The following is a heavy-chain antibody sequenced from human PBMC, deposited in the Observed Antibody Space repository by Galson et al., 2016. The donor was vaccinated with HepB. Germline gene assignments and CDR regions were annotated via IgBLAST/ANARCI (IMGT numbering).Heavy chain of an antibody. CDR2: ISWNSGSI. D-gene: IGHD3-9*01. CDR3: AKDLLFVPGHIDVVTGYPDS. CDR1: GFTFNDYA. Sequence: SLRLSCAASGFTFNDYAMHWVRHPPGKGLEWVSGISWNSGSIAYADSVKGRFTISRDNAKNSLYLQMDSLRPEDTAFYYCAKDLLFVPGHIDVVTGYPDSWGQGTVVTVSS. J-gene: IGHJ4*02. V-gene: IGHV3-9*01.